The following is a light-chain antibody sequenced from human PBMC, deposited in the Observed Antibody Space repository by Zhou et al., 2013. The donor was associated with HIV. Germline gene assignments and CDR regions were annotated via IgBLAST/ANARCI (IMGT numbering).Light chain of an antibody. CDR2: GNN. CDR1: SSNIGAGYD. CDR3: QSYDSGLGV. Sequence: QSVLTQPPSVSGAPGQRVTISCTGGSSNIGAGYDVHWYQKLPGTAPKLLIYGNNNRPSGVPDRFSGSKSGTTASLAITGLQAEDEADYYCQSYDSGLGVFGTGTKVTVL. J-gene: IGLJ1*01. V-gene: IGLV1-40*01.